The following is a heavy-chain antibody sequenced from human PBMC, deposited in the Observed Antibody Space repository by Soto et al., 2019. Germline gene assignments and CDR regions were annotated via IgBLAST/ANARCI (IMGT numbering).Heavy chain of an antibody. CDR2: IYYSGST. CDR3: ARVGVTMANAFDI. V-gene: IGHV4-31*03. J-gene: IGHJ3*02. CDR1: GGSISSGGYY. Sequence: SETLSLTCTVSGGSISSGGYYWSWIRQHPGKGLEWIGYIYYSGSTYYNPSLKSRVTISVDTSKNQFSLKLSSVTAADTAVYYCARVGVTMANAFDIWGQGTMVTVSS. D-gene: IGHD3-10*01.